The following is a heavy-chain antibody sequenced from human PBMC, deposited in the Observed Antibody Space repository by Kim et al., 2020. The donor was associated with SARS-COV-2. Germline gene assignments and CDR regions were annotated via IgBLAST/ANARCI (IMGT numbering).Heavy chain of an antibody. V-gene: IGHV3-53*01. J-gene: IGHJ6*02. Sequence: GGSLRLSCAASGVTVSSNYMSWVRQAPGKGLEWVSVIYSGGSTYYADSVKGRFTISRDNSKNTLYLQMNSLRAEDTAVYYCARVQRNYYYYGMDVWGQGT. CDR1: GVTVSSNY. CDR3: ARVQRNYYYYGMDV. CDR2: IYSGGST.